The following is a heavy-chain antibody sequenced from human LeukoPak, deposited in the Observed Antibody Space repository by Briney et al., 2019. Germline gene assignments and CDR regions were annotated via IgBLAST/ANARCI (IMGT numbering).Heavy chain of an antibody. D-gene: IGHD2-21*02. CDR2: IYHSGST. CDR1: GGSISSSNW. V-gene: IGHV4-4*02. CDR3: ARWLLLPSNWFDP. Sequence: SGTLSLTCAVSGGSISSSNWWSWVRQPPGKGLEWIGEIYHSGSTNYNPSLKSRVAISVDKSKNQFSLKLSSVTAADTAVYYCARWLLLPSNWFDPWGQGTLVTVSS. J-gene: IGHJ5*02.